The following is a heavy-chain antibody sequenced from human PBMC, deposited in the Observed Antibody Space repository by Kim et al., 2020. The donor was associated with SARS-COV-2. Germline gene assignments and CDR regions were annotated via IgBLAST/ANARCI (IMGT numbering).Heavy chain of an antibody. Sequence: GGSLRLSCAASGFTFSSYDMHWVRQATGKGLEWVSAIGTAGDTYYPGSVKGRFTISRENAKNSLYLQMNSLRAGDTAVYYCASAYYGSGSYYNFGYYYGMDVWGQGTTVTVSS. V-gene: IGHV3-13*01. CDR1: GFTFSSYD. J-gene: IGHJ6*02. CDR2: IGTAGDT. CDR3: ASAYYGSGSYYNFGYYYGMDV. D-gene: IGHD3-10*01.